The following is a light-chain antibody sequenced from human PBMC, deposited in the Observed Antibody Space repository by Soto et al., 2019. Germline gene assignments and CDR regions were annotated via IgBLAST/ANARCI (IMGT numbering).Light chain of an antibody. Sequence: ETVMTQSPATLSVSPGEGATLSCRASEDVRSNLAWYQQKPGQTPRLLFYGASTRATGLPARFSASGSGTEFTLTINSVQPEDFGVYYCQQYDNWPPWTFGQGTKVEIK. CDR1: EDVRSN. CDR3: QQYDNWPPWT. V-gene: IGKV3-15*01. J-gene: IGKJ1*01. CDR2: GAS.